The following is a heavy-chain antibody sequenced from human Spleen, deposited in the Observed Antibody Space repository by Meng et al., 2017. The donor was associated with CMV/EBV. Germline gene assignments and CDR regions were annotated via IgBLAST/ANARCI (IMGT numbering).Heavy chain of an antibody. V-gene: IGHV3-23*03. J-gene: IGHJ4*02. D-gene: IGHD5-18*01. CDR2: IYSGGSST. Sequence: GESLKISCAASGFTFSSYVMSWVRQAPGKGLEWVSVIYSGGSSTYYADSVKGRFTISRDNSKNTLYLQMNSLRAEDTAVYYCALSRGYNYGYDYFDSWGQGTLVTVSS. CDR1: GFTFSSYV. CDR3: ALSRGYNYGYDYFDS.